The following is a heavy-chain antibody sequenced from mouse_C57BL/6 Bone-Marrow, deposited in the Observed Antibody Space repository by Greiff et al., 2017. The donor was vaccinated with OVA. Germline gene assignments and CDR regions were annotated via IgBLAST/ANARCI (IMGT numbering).Heavy chain of an antibody. V-gene: IGHV1-82*01. Sequence: QVQLQQSGPELVKPGASVKISCKASGYAFSSSWMNWVKQRPGKGLEWIGRIYPGDGDTNYNGKFKGKATLTADKSSSTAYMQLSSLTSEDSAVYFCARRRGRLLPWFAYWGQGTLVTVSA. CDR3: ARRRGRLLPWFAY. J-gene: IGHJ3*01. D-gene: IGHD1-1*01. CDR2: IYPGDGDT. CDR1: GYAFSSSW.